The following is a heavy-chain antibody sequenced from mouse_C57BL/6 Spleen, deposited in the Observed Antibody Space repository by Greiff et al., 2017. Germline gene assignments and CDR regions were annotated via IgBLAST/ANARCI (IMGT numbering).Heavy chain of an antibody. Sequence: EVMLVASGGGLVKPGGSLKLSCAASGFTFSDYGMHWVRQAPEKGLEWVAYISSGSSTIYYADTVKGRFTISRDNAKNTLFLQMTSLRSEDTAMYYCARDDYDVSFAYWGQGTLVTVSA. CDR3: ARDDYDVSFAY. J-gene: IGHJ3*01. V-gene: IGHV5-17*01. CDR1: GFTFSDYG. D-gene: IGHD2-4*01. CDR2: ISSGSSTI.